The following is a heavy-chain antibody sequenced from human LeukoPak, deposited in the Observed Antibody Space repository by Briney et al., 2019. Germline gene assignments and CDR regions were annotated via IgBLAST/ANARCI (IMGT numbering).Heavy chain of an antibody. J-gene: IGHJ6*02. V-gene: IGHV4-30-2*01. CDR1: GGSISSGGYS. CDR3: ARAASSGGAFYGMDV. D-gene: IGHD2-15*01. CDR2: IHHSGST. Sequence: PSQTLSLTCAVSGGSISSGGYSWSWIRQPAGKGLEWIGYIHHSGSTYYNPSLKSRVTISVDRSKNQFSLKLSSVTAADTAVYYCARAASSGGAFYGMDVWGQGTTVTVSS.